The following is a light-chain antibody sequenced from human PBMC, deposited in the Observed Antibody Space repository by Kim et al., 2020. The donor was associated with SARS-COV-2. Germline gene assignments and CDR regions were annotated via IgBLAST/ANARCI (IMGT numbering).Light chain of an antibody. CDR3: QHFGGSSYT. CDR2: DAS. CDR1: QSVTNNF. J-gene: IGKJ2*01. Sequence: EIVLTQSPGTLSLSPGERVTLSCRASQSVTNNFLAWYQQKPGQAPTLLIYDASTTATGIGDRFSGSGSGTDFTLTINRLEPEDFAVYYCQHFGGSSYTFGQGTKLEIK. V-gene: IGKV3-20*01.